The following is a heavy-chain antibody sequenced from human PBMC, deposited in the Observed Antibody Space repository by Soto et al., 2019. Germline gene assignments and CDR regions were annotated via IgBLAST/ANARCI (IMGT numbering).Heavy chain of an antibody. CDR2: ISSSSSYI. J-gene: IGHJ4*02. CDR1: GFTFSSYS. CDR3: AIAATVTTEVDY. D-gene: IGHD4-17*01. Sequence: EVQLVESGGGLVKPGGSLRLSCAASGFTFSSYSMNWVRQAPGKGLEWVSSISSSSSYIYYADSVKGRFTISRDNAKNSLYLQMNSLRAEDTAVYYWAIAATVTTEVDYWGQGTLVTVSS. V-gene: IGHV3-21*01.